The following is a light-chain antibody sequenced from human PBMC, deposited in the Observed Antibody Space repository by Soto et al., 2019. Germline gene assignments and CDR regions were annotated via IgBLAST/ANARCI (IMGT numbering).Light chain of an antibody. CDR2: EVS. J-gene: IGLJ1*01. Sequence: QSALNQPAVVSRSPRQSITVTCSVTISHVGGYNYVSWYQQHPGKAPKLMIYEVSNRPSGVSNRFSGSKSGNTASLTISGLQAEEEADYYCSSYTRSSTLVFGTGTKVNVL. V-gene: IGLV2-14*01. CDR1: ISHVGGYNY. CDR3: SSYTRSSTLV.